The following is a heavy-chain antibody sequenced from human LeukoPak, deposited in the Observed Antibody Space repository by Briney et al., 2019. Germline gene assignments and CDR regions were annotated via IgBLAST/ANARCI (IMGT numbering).Heavy chain of an antibody. D-gene: IGHD3-22*01. Sequence: GESLKICCKGSGYRFTNYWIGWVRQMPGKGLEWMGIIYPGDSDTRYSPSFQGQVTISVDKSISTAYLQWSSLKASDTAMYYCARRGDNSGYYSFDSWGQGTLVTVSS. CDR3: ARRGDNSGYYSFDS. V-gene: IGHV5-51*01. CDR2: IYPGDSDT. CDR1: GYRFTNYW. J-gene: IGHJ4*02.